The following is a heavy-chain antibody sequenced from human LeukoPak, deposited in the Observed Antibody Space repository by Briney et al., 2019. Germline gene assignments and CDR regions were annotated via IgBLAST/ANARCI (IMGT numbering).Heavy chain of an antibody. CDR2: VYFSGST. V-gene: IGHV4-59*02. CDR3: ARSSGWDAEYFQD. CDR1: GASVSSYY. Sequence: SSETLSLTCNVSGASVSSYYWSWIRQPPGKGLEWIGYVYFSGSTNYNPSLKSGLTISKDTSKNQFSLRLTSVTTADTAIYYCARSSGWDAEYFQDWGQGTLVTVSS. D-gene: IGHD6-19*01. J-gene: IGHJ1*01.